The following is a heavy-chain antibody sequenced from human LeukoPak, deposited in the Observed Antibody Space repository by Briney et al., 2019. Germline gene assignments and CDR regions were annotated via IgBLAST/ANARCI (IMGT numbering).Heavy chain of an antibody. CDR2: IYSGGST. J-gene: IGHJ6*02. Sequence: QPGRSLRLSCAAPGFTFSSYGMHWVRQAPGKGLEWVSVIYSGGSTYYADSVKGRFTISRDNSKNPLYLQMNSLRAEDTAVYYCARDRGSSSWSWLNYYYGMDVWGQGTTVTVSS. CDR1: GFTFSSYG. D-gene: IGHD6-13*01. CDR3: ARDRGSSSWSWLNYYYGMDV. V-gene: IGHV3-NL1*01.